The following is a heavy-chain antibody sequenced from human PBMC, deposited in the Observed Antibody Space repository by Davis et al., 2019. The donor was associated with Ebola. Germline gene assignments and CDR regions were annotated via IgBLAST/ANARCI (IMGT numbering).Heavy chain of an antibody. D-gene: IGHD3-22*01. CDR2: IYYSGST. Sequence: SETLSLTCTVSGGSISSYYWSWIRQPPGKGLEWIGYIYYSGSTNYNPSLKSRVTISVDTSKNQFSLKLSSVTAAGTAVYYCARLAYYYDSSGFDYWGQGTLVTVSS. J-gene: IGHJ4*02. CDR1: GGSISSYY. CDR3: ARLAYYYDSSGFDY. V-gene: IGHV4-59*08.